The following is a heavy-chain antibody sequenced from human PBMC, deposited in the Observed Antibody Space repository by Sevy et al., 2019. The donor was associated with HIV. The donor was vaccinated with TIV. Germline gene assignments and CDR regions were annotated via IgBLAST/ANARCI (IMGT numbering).Heavy chain of an antibody. J-gene: IGHJ6*02. Sequence: GGSLRLSCAASGFTFSSYAMSWVRQAPGKGLEWVSAISGSGGSTYYADSVKGRFSISRDNSKNTLYLQMNSLRAEDTAVYYCAKGYCSSTSCYMDYYYYGMDVWGQWTTVTVSS. CDR2: ISGSGGST. V-gene: IGHV3-23*01. CDR1: GFTFSSYA. D-gene: IGHD2-2*02. CDR3: AKGYCSSTSCYMDYYYYGMDV.